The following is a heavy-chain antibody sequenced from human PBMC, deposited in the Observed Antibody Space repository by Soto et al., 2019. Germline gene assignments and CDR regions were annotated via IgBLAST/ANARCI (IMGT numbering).Heavy chain of an antibody. J-gene: IGHJ4*02. D-gene: IGHD3-10*01. CDR2: IYYSGST. CDR1: GGSISSADYY. V-gene: IGHV4-30-4*01. CDR3: ASFMVRGVFPFDY. Sequence: SETLSLTCTVSGGSISSADYYWSWIRQPPGKGLEWIGYIYYSGSTYYNPSLKSRVTISVDTSKNQFSLKLSSVTAADTAVYYCASFMVRGVFPFDYWGQGTLVTVSS.